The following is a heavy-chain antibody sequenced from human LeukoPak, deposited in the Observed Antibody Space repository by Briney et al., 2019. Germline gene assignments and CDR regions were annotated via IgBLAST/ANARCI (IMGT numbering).Heavy chain of an antibody. CDR3: AGSSSGHDGSGYRPFDY. D-gene: IGHD3-22*01. CDR1: GFAFSNYF. V-gene: IGHV3-7*04. J-gene: IGHJ4*02. CDR2: IKKDGSEQ. Sequence: GGSLRLSCEASGFAFSNYFMTWVRQAPGKGLGWVVNIKKDGSEQNYVDSVKGRFTISRDNAKSSLYLQMNSLRAEDTAVYYCAGSSSGHDGSGYRPFDYWGQGTLVTVSS.